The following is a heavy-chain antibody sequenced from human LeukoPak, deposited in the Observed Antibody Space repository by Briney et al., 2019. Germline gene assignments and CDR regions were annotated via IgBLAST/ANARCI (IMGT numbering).Heavy chain of an antibody. CDR1: GGSISSYY. D-gene: IGHD6-19*01. CDR3: ARDPQAVAGRRSYYYYYLDV. Sequence: PSETLSLTCTVSGGSISSYYWSWIRQPAGKGLEWIGRIYTSGSTNYNPSLKSRVTMSVDTSKNEFSLLLSSVTAADTAAYYCARDPQAVAGRRSYYYYYLDVWGKGTTVTVSS. CDR2: IYTSGST. V-gene: IGHV4-4*07. J-gene: IGHJ6*03.